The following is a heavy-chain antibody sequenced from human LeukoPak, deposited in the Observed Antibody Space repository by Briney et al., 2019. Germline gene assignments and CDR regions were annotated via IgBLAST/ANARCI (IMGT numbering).Heavy chain of an antibody. D-gene: IGHD3-10*01. J-gene: IGHJ4*02. CDR1: GGSFSGYY. Sequence: SETPSLTCAVYGGSFSGYYWSWIRQPPGKGLEWIGEINHSGSTNYNPSLKSRVTISVDTSKNQFSLKLSSVTAADTAAYYCARGLLWFGRYYFDYWGQGTLVTVSS. CDR2: INHSGST. CDR3: ARGLLWFGRYYFDY. V-gene: IGHV4-34*01.